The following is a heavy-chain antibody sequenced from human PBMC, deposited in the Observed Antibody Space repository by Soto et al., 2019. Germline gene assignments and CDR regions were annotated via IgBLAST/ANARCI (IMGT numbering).Heavy chain of an antibody. D-gene: IGHD3-22*01. V-gene: IGHV4-31*03. CDR2: IYYSGST. Sequence: SETLSLTCTVSGGSISSGGYYWSWIRQHPGKGLEWIGYIYYSGSTYYNPSLKSRVTISVDTSKNQFSLKLSSVTAADTAVYYCARVGDSSELRYYFDYWGQGTLVTVSS. J-gene: IGHJ4*02. CDR1: GGSISSGGYY. CDR3: ARVGDSSELRYYFDY.